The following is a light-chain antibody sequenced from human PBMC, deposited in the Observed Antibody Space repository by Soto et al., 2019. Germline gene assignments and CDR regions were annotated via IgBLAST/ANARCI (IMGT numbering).Light chain of an antibody. J-gene: IGKJ1*01. Sequence: VMTQSPATLSVSPGERATLSCRASQSVSSNLAWYQQKPGQAPRLLIYGASTRATGIPARFSGSGSGTEFTLTISSLQSEDFAVYYCQQYNNWPRTFGQGTRWIS. CDR2: GAS. CDR1: QSVSSN. CDR3: QQYNNWPRT. V-gene: IGKV3-15*01.